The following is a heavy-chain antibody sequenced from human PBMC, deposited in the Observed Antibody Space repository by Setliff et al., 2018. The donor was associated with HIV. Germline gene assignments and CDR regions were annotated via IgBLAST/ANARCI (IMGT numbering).Heavy chain of an antibody. V-gene: IGHV4-39*01. Sequence: SETLSLTCTVPGGSISRRDYCWGWIRQPPGKGLEWIGSVYYSGSTYYKPSLKSRVTISVDTSKNQFSLKLNSVTAADTAMYYCARVVDADYLDYWGQGTPVTVSS. CDR3: ARVVDADYLDY. CDR2: VYYSGST. J-gene: IGHJ4*02. D-gene: IGHD2-15*01. CDR1: GGSISRRDYC.